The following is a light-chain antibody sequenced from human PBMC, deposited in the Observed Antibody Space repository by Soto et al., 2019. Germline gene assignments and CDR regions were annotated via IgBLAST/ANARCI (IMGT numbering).Light chain of an antibody. J-gene: IGKJ4*01. CDR2: SSS. V-gene: IGKV3-20*01. Sequence: EIVLTQSPGTLSFSPGERATLSCRASQTFSNSFLSWFQQIPGQAPRLLIYSSSNRATGIPDRFSGSGSGTDFTLTISRLEPADFAVYYCQQYGRSPLTFGGGTKVEIK. CDR1: QTFSNSF. CDR3: QQYGRSPLT.